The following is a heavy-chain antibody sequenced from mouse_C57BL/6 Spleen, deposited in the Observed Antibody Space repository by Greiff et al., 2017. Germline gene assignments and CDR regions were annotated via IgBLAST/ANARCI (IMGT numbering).Heavy chain of an antibody. J-gene: IGHJ4*01. CDR3: ARHNYDRSGNMDY. D-gene: IGHD1-1*01. CDR2: RWSDGST. Sequence: VKLMESGPGLVAPSQSLSITCTVSGFSLTSYGVHWVRQPPGKGLEWLVVRWSDGSTTYNSALKSRMSISKDNSKSQVFIKMNSLQTDDTAMYYWARHNYDRSGNMDYRGQTTSVTVSS. V-gene: IGHV2-6-1*01. CDR1: GFSLTSYG.